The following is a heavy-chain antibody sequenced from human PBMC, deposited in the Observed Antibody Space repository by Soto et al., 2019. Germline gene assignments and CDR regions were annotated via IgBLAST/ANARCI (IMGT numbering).Heavy chain of an antibody. D-gene: IGHD3-16*01. CDR1: GFSLNTSGVG. J-gene: IGHJ5*02. V-gene: IGHV2-5*02. CDR2: IYWDDDK. CDR3: AHSLYDYVWGTNWFDP. Sequence: QITLKESGPTLVKPTQTLTLTCTFSGFSLNTSGVGVGWIRQPPGKALEWLALIYWDDDKRYSPSLKSRLTITKDTSKNQVVLTMTNIDPVDTATYYCAHSLYDYVWGTNWFDPWGQGTLVTVSS.